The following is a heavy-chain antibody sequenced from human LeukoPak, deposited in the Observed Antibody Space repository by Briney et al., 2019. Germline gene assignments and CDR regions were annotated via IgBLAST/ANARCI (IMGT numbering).Heavy chain of an antibody. CDR1: GGSFSGYY. CDR3: ARRYGEGYYFDY. CDR2: INHSGST. Sequence: PSETLSLTCALYGGSFSGYYWSWIRQPPGKGLEWIGEINHSGSTNYNPSLKSRVTISVDTSKNQFSLKLSSVTAADTAVYYCARRYGEGYYFDYWGQGTLVTVSS. D-gene: IGHD1-14*01. V-gene: IGHV4-34*01. J-gene: IGHJ4*02.